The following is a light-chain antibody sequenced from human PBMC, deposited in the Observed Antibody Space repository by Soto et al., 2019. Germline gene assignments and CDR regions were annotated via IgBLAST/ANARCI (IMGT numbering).Light chain of an antibody. CDR3: QQYGSYSRT. V-gene: IGKV1-5*03. CDR2: LAS. J-gene: IGKJ1*01. CDR1: QSISTS. Sequence: DIQMTQSPSTLSAFVGDRVTITCRASQSISTSLAWYQQKPRKAPKLLIYLASTLQSGVPTRFSGSGSATEFTLSINSLQPDDFATYYCQQYGSYSRTFGQGTKVEIK.